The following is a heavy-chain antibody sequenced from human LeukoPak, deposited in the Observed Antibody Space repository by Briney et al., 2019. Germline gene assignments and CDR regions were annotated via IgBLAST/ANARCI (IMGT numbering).Heavy chain of an antibody. CDR1: GFTFSSYG. Sequence: PGGSLRLSCAASGFTFSSYGMRWVRQAPGKGLEWVAVIWYDGSNKYYADSVKGRFTISRDNSKNTLYLQMNSLRAEDTAVYHCASDSPHYGMDVWGQGTTVTVSS. V-gene: IGHV3-33*01. J-gene: IGHJ6*02. CDR2: IWYDGSNK. CDR3: ASDSPHYGMDV.